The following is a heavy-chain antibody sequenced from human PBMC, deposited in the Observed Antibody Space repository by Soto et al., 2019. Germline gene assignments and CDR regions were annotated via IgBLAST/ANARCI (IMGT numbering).Heavy chain of an antibody. J-gene: IGHJ6*02. V-gene: IGHV1-69*01. CDR3: ATSVGIAPTGEDGMDV. Sequence: SVKVSCNASGGTFSIDGFSWVRQAPGQGPEWIGGIIPILTTPNYAQKFHGRVTIVADESTTTVYMELSSLKSEDTAVYYCATSVGIAPTGEDGMDVWGQGTSVTVSS. CDR1: GGTFSIDG. CDR2: IIPILTTP. D-gene: IGHD2-8*02.